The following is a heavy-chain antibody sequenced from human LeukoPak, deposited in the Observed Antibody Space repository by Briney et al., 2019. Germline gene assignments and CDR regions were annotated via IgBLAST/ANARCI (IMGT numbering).Heavy chain of an antibody. D-gene: IGHD2-2*01. J-gene: IGHJ3*02. Sequence: GGSLRLSCAASGFTFSDYYISWVRQAPGKGLDWVSCISSSGHYTHYADSVKGRFTISRDNAKNSLYLQMSSLRAEDTGVYYCARRILSTSWTDSFDIWGQGTMVTVSS. CDR3: ARRILSTSWTDSFDI. CDR2: ISSSGHYT. V-gene: IGHV3-11*03. CDR1: GFTFSDYY.